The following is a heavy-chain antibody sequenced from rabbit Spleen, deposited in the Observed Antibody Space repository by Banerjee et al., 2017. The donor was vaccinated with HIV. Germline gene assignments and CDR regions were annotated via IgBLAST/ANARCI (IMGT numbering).Heavy chain of an antibody. CDR3: ARDLASVVGWNFNL. V-gene: IGHV1S45*01. D-gene: IGHD3-1*01. Sequence: QEQLEESGGDLVKPEGSLTLTCTASGFSFSSSYWICWVRQAPGKGLEWIACIYTGSSGSTSYATWAKGRFTISKTSSTTVTLQMTSLTAADAATYFCARDLASVVGWNFNLWGPGTLVTVS. J-gene: IGHJ4*01. CDR1: GFSFSSSYW. CDR2: IYTGSSGST.